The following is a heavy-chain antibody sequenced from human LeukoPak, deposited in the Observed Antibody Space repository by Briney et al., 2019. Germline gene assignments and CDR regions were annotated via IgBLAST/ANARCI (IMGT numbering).Heavy chain of an antibody. CDR3: ARDQNYDILTGYYKPFDY. J-gene: IGHJ4*02. D-gene: IGHD3-9*01. CDR2: ISSSSSYI. Sequence: GGSLRLSCAASGFTFSSYSMNWVRQAPGKGLEWVSSISSSSSYIYYADSVKGRFTISRDNAKNSLYLQMNSLRAEDTAVYHCARDQNYDILTGYYKPFDYWGQGTLVTVSS. CDR1: GFTFSSYS. V-gene: IGHV3-21*01.